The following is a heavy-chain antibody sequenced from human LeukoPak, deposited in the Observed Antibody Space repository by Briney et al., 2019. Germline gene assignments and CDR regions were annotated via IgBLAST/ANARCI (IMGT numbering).Heavy chain of an antibody. CDR1: GFTFSSYA. CDR3: AKDLDYTTYAYYFDY. V-gene: IGHV3-23*01. J-gene: IGHJ4*02. Sequence: GWALRLSCTASGFTFSSYAMNWVRQAPGKGLKWVSGISAGGTFTHYADSVKGRFTISRDNSRNTLFLQMNSLRADDTAVYYCAKDLDYTTYAYYFDYWGQGTLVTVYS. CDR2: ISAGGTFT. D-gene: IGHD4-11*01.